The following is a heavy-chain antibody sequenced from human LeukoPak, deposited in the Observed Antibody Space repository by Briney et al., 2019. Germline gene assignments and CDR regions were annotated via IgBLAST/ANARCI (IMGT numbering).Heavy chain of an antibody. CDR1: GFTFDDYA. J-gene: IGHJ6*02. CDR3: AKDMGSGPTSGMDV. D-gene: IGHD6-19*01. CDR2: ISWNSGSI. Sequence: GGSLRLSYAASGFTFDDYAMHWVRQAPGKGLEWVSGISWNSGSIGYADSVKGRFTISRDNAKNSLYLQMNSLRAEDTALYYCAKDMGSGPTSGMDVWGQGTTVTVSS. V-gene: IGHV3-9*01.